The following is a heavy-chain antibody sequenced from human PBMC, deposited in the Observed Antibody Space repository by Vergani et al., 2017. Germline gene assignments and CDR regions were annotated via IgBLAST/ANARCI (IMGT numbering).Heavy chain of an antibody. Sequence: EVQLVESGGGLIHSGGSLRLSCEGSGFSFSGYWMHWVRQSPEKGLVWVSRIKSDGSITNYADFVKGRFTISRDNAKNTLYLEMNSLSGDDTAIYYCVRARCSGPCLMSNWFDSWGQGTLVTVSS. V-gene: IGHV3-74*01. CDR1: GFSFSGYW. D-gene: IGHD5-12*01. J-gene: IGHJ5*01. CDR3: VRARCSGPCLMSNWFDS. CDR2: IKSDGSIT.